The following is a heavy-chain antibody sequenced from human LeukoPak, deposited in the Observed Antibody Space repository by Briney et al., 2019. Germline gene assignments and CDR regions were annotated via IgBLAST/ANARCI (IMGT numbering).Heavy chain of an antibody. V-gene: IGHV1-2*02. CDR2: MSPDSEGT. D-gene: IGHD1-26*01. CDR1: GNSFTGYY. J-gene: IGHJ4*02. Sequence: GASVKVSCKASGNSFTGYYVHWVRQAPGQGLEWMGWMSPDSEGTNFAQNFQGRVSTTRDTSIRTVYLELRSLRADDTAVYYCANQEGIGAPGAWFDNWGQGTLVTVSS. CDR3: ANQEGIGAPGAWFDN.